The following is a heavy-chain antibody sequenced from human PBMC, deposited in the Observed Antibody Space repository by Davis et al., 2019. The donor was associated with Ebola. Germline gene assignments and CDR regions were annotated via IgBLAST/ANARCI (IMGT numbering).Heavy chain of an antibody. CDR3: ARAPIAGAGTRWGTRWFDP. CDR2: INYSGST. Sequence: PSETLSLTCTVSGGSISSSSYYWGWIRQPPGKGLEWIGSINYSGSTYYNPSLKSRVTISVDTSKNQFSLNLSPVTAADTAVYYCARAPIAGAGTRWGTRWFDPWGQGTLVSVSS. D-gene: IGHD6-13*01. V-gene: IGHV4-39*07. CDR1: GGSISSSSYY. J-gene: IGHJ5*02.